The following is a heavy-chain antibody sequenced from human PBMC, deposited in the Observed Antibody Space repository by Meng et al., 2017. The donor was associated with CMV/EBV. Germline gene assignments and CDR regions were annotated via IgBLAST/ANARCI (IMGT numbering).Heavy chain of an antibody. D-gene: IGHD3-3*01. J-gene: IGHJ4*02. CDR3: AKDLRFRDFWSGYPYFDY. CDR2: ISGSGGST. CDR1: FTYRSYA. Sequence: FTYRSYAMSWGRQAAGKGLEWVSAISGSGGSTYYADSVKGRFTISRDNSKNTLYLQMNSLRAEDTAVYYCAKDLRFRDFWSGYPYFDYWGQGTLVTVSS. V-gene: IGHV3-23*01.